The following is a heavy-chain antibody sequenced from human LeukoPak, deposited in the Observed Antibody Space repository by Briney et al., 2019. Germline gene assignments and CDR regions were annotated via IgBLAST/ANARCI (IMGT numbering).Heavy chain of an antibody. J-gene: IGHJ4*02. CDR3: ATKDYLIRHFAY. CDR1: GGSISSSTW. CDR2: IYHSGST. V-gene: IGHV4-4*02. D-gene: IGHD3-16*01. Sequence: SGTLSLTCAVSGGSISSSTWWSWVGQPPGKGLDWIGEIYHSGSTNYNPSLKSRVTISVDKSKNQFSLKMSYVTAADTAVYYCATKDYLIRHFAYWGQGTLVTVSS.